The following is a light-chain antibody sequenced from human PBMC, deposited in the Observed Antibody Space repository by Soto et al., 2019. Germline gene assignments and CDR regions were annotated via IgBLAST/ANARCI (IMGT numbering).Light chain of an antibody. V-gene: IGLV1-51*01. CDR2: DNN. J-gene: IGLJ2*01. CDR1: TSNIGKNY. CDR3: GTWDSSLSAVV. Sequence: QSVLTQPPSVSAAPGQKVTISCSGSTSNIGKNYVSWYQHLPGTAPKLLIYDNNKRPSGIPDRFSGSKSGTSATLGITGLQTGDEGDYYCGTWDSSLSAVVLGGGTKLTVL.